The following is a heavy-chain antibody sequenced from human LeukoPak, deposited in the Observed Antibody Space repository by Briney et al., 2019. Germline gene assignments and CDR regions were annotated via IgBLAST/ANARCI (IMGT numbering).Heavy chain of an antibody. D-gene: IGHD5-18*01. CDR1: GGSISSSSYY. J-gene: IGHJ4*02. CDR2: IYYSGST. Sequence: PSETLSLTCTVSGGSISSSSYYWGWIRQPPGKGLEWIGSIYYSGSTYYNPSLKSRVPISVHTSKNQFTLKLSSVTAADTAVYYCARALGYSSRPLYYGGQGTLVTVSS. V-gene: IGHV4-39*06. CDR3: ARALGYSSRPLYY.